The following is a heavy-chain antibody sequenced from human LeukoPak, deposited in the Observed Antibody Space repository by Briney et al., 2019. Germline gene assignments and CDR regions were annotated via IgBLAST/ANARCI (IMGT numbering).Heavy chain of an antibody. CDR3: ARVNPYDFWSGYYMDV. D-gene: IGHD3-3*01. J-gene: IGHJ6*03. V-gene: IGHV4-59*01. CDR1: GGSISSYY. CDR2: IYYSGST. Sequence: SETLSLTCTVSGGSISSYYWSWIRQPPGKGLEWIGYIYYSGSTNYNPSLKSRVTISVDTSKNQFSPKLSSVTAAGTAVYYCARVNPYDFWSGYYMDVWGKGTTVTVSS.